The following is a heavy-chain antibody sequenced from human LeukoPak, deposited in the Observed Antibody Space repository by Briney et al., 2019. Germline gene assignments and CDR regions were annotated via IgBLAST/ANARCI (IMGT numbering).Heavy chain of an antibody. CDR2: IYHSGST. J-gene: IGHJ6*02. CDR3: ARVSYGYRAGMDV. CDR1: GGSISSGGYS. D-gene: IGHD5-18*01. Sequence: PSETLSLTCAVSGGSISSGGYSWSWIRQPPGKGLEWIGYIYHSGSTYYNPSLKSRVTISVDRSKNQFSLKLSSVTAADTAVYYCARVSYGYRAGMDVWGQGTTDTVSS. V-gene: IGHV4-30-2*01.